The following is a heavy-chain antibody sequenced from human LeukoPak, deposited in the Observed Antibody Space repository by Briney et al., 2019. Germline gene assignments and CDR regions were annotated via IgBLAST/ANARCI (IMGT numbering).Heavy chain of an antibody. Sequence: MTSETLSLTCAVYGGSFSRYSWSWIRQPPGKGLEWIGEINHSGSTNYNPSLKGRVTISVDTSKNQFSLKLRSVTAAGTAVYYCARVVGKYSSSWYYWGQGTLVTVSS. V-gene: IGHV4-34*01. CDR3: ARVVGKYSSSWYY. CDR1: GGSFSRYS. CDR2: INHSGST. J-gene: IGHJ4*02. D-gene: IGHD6-13*01.